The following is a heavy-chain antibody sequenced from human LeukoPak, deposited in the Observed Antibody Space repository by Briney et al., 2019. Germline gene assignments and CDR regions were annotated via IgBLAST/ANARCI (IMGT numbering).Heavy chain of an antibody. CDR2: ISAYNGKT. D-gene: IGHD2-15*01. J-gene: IGHJ4*02. CDR3: ARLRRVGDYFDY. Sequence: GASVRVSCKASGYTFTSYVISWVGQAPGQGREWMGWISAYNGKTNYAQKLQGRVTMTTDTSTSTAYMELRSLTSDDTAVYYCARLRRVGDYFDYWGQGTLVTVSS. CDR1: GYTFTSYV. V-gene: IGHV1-18*01.